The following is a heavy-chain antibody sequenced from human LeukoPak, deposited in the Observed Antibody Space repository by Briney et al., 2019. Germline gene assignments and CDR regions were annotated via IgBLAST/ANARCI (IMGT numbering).Heavy chain of an antibody. V-gene: IGHV3-48*02. CDR1: GSTFRLYS. J-gene: IGHJ4*02. Sequence: PGGSLRLSCAASGSTFRLYSMNWVRQAPGKGLEWLSYIRTTDGAIAYADSVKGRFTISRDDAKNSLYLQMNSLRDEDTAVYYCARDRDWAFDYWGQGALITVSS. CDR3: ARDRDWAFDY. D-gene: IGHD3-9*01. CDR2: IRTTDGAI.